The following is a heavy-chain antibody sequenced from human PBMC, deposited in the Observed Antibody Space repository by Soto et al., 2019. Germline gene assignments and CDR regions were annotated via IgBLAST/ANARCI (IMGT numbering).Heavy chain of an antibody. CDR1: GGTFSSYA. D-gene: IGHD2-2*01. CDR2: IIPIFGTA. J-gene: IGHJ4*02. V-gene: IGHV1-69*13. Sequence: SVKVSCKASGGTFSSYAISWVRQAPGQGLEWMGGIIPIFGTANYAQKFQGRVTITADESTSTAYMELSSLRSEDTAVYYCAREYCSSTSCYRFDYWGQGTLVTVSS. CDR3: AREYCSSTSCYRFDY.